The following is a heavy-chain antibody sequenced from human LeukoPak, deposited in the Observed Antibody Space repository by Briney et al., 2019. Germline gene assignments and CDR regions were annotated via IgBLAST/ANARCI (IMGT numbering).Heavy chain of an antibody. CDR1: GFTFSSYW. D-gene: IGHD4-17*01. Sequence: GGSLRLSCAASGFTFSSYWMHWVRQPLGKGLVWVSRINPDGTTTNYADSVKGRFTISRDNAKNTLYLQMNSLTVEDTALYYCVRIATVTTPDYWGQGTLLTVSS. CDR3: VRIATVTTPDY. J-gene: IGHJ4*02. CDR2: INPDGTTT. V-gene: IGHV3-74*01.